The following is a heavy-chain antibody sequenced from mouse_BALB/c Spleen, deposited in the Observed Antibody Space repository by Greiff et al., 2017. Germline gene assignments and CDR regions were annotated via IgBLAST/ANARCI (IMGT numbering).Heavy chain of an antibody. CDR2: IWTGGGT. CDR3: VRDGGYDYAWFAY. Sequence: QVQLKESGPGLVAPSQSLSITCTVSGFSLTSYDISWIRQPPGKGLEWLGVIWTGGGTNYNSAFMSRLSISKDNSKSQVFLKMNSLQTDDTAIYYCVRDGGYDYAWFAYWGQGTLVTVSA. D-gene: IGHD2-4*01. CDR1: GFSLTSYD. J-gene: IGHJ3*01. V-gene: IGHV2-9-2*01.